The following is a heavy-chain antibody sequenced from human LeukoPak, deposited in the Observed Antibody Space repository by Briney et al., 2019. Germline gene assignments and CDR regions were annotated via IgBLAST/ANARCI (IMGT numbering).Heavy chain of an antibody. CDR1: GFTFNGFW. V-gene: IGHV3-7*01. J-gene: IGHJ6*03. CDR3: TRDALYGDPSYYYMDV. Sequence: GSLRLSCAASGFTFNGFWMSWVRQAPGKGLEWVANIKQDGSDIYYLGSVRGRFTISRDNAMNSLYLQVNSLRAEDTAVYYCTRDALYGDPSYYYMDVWGKGTTVTVSS. D-gene: IGHD4-17*01. CDR2: IKQDGSDI.